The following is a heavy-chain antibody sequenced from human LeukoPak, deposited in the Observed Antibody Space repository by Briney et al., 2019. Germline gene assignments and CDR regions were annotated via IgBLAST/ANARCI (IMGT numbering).Heavy chain of an antibody. D-gene: IGHD3-22*01. CDR2: IRYDGSNK. CDR1: GFTFSSYG. CDR3: AKEDREWYYYDSSGYHYDY. Sequence: GGSRRLSCAASGFTFSSYGMHWVRQAPGKGLEWVAFIRYDGSNKYYADSVKGRFTISRDYSKNTLYLQMNSLRAEDTAVYYCAKEDREWYYYDSSGYHYDYWGQGTLVTVSS. V-gene: IGHV3-30*02. J-gene: IGHJ4*02.